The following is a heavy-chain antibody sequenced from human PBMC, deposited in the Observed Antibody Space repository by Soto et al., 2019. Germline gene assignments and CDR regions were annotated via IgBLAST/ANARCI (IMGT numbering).Heavy chain of an antibody. D-gene: IGHD1-26*01. Sequence: QVQLVQSGAEVKKPGASVKVSCKASGYTFTGYYMHWVRQAPAQGLEWMGWINPNSGGTKYAQKFQGWVTMTRDTSISTAYMELSGRRSDGTAVYYCARDTRFSGSYYSSCGMDVWGQGTTVTVSS. CDR3: ARDTRFSGSYYSSCGMDV. J-gene: IGHJ6*02. V-gene: IGHV1-2*04. CDR2: INPNSGGT. CDR1: GYTFTGYY.